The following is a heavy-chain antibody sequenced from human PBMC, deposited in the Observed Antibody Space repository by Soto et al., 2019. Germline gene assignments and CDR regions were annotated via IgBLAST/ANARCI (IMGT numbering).Heavy chain of an antibody. CDR2: IYYSGTT. CDR3: ARKIAVATPFDY. J-gene: IGHJ4*02. V-gene: IGHV4-39*07. CDR1: GGSISRSLSY. D-gene: IGHD6-19*01. Sequence: SETLSLTCSVSGGSISRSLSYWGWIRQPPGKGLEWIGSIYYSGTTYYKPSLESRVTISVDTSKNQFSLNLSSVTAADTAVYYCARKIAVATPFDYWGQGALVTVSS.